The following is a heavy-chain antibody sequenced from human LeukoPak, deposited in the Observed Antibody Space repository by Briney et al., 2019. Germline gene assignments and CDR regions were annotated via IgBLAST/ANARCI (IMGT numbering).Heavy chain of an antibody. CDR2: ISGSGGST. D-gene: IGHD6-13*01. CDR3: AKDVGSSWYSPGRSFDY. V-gene: IGHV3-23*01. J-gene: IGHJ4*02. CDR1: GFTFSSYA. Sequence: PGGSLRLSCAASGFTFSSYAMSWVRQAPGKGLEWVSAISGSGGSTYYVDSVRGRFTISRDNSKNTLYLQMNSLRVEDTAVYYCAKDVGSSWYSPGRSFDYWGQGTLVTVSS.